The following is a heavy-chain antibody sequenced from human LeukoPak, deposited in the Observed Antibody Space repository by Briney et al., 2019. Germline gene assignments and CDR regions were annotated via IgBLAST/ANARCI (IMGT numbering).Heavy chain of an antibody. CDR2: INHSGWT. J-gene: IGHJ3*02. CDR3: ARSLLWPTGASES. V-gene: IGHV4-34*01. D-gene: IGHD2-8*02. Sequence: SETLSLTCAVYGGFFGGYYWTWIRQSPGKGLEWIGEINHSGWTNYNPSLESRVTISLDASRTRFSLKMNSLTAADTAVYFCARSLLWPTGASESWGQGTTVTVSS. CDR1: GGFFGGYY.